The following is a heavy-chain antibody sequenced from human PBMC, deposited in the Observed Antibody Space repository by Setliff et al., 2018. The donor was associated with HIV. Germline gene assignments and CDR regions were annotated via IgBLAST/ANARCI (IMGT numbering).Heavy chain of an antibody. J-gene: IGHJ3*02. Sequence: SETLSLTCSVSGGSISSGNYYWGWTRQPAGKGLEWIGSIYHSGSTYYNPSLKSRVTISVDTSKNQFSLKLSSVTAADTAVYYCARGVPPDLYYDSSHGHDAFDIWGQGTMVTVSS. V-gene: IGHV4-39*07. CDR2: IYHSGST. CDR3: ARGVPPDLYYDSSHGHDAFDI. CDR1: GGSISSGNYY. D-gene: IGHD3-22*01.